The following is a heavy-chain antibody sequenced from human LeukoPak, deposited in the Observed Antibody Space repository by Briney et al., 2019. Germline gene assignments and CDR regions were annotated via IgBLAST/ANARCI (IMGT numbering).Heavy chain of an antibody. D-gene: IGHD2-2*03. CDR3: ARLLRVGYCSTTTCNWFDP. J-gene: IGHJ5*02. CDR2: IYYSGST. V-gene: IGHV4-4*02. Sequence: SETLSLTCAVSGGSISSSNWWSWVRQPPGKGLEWIGYIYYSGSTYYSPSLKSRVTISVDTSKNQFSLKLSSVTAADTAVYYCARLLRVGYCSTTTCNWFDPWGQGTLVTVSS. CDR1: GGSISSSNW.